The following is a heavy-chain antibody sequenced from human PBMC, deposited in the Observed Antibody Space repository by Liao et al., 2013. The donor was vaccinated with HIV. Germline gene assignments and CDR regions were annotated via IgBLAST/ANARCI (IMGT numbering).Heavy chain of an antibody. D-gene: IGHD3-10*01. V-gene: IGHV4-30-2*01. J-gene: IGHJ4*02. CDR3: AGSQIQHGSGYMPSHFDF. CDR1: GGSISDSISSYS. Sequence: QVQLQESGPGVVKPSETLSLTCTVSGGSISDSISSYSWTWIRQPPGKGLEWIGYISHIGSTYYSPSLKGRATMSVDASKNQFSLNLKSVTDADTAIYYCAGSQIQHGSGYMPSHFDFWGQGTLVTVSS. CDR2: ISHIGST.